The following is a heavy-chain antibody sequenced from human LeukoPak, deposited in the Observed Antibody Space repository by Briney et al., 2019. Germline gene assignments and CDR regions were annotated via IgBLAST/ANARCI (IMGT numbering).Heavy chain of an antibody. J-gene: IGHJ6*02. CDR1: GFTFSTYG. CDR2: IWNDGSNK. D-gene: IGHD2-2*02. CDR3: ARVAVPAAISGMDV. Sequence: PGRSLRLSCAASGFTFSTYGMHWVRQAPGKGLEWVAFIWNDGSNKYYEESVKGRFTISRDNAKNSLYLQMNSLRAEDTAVYYCARVAVPAAISGMDVWGQGTTVTVSS. V-gene: IGHV3-33*01.